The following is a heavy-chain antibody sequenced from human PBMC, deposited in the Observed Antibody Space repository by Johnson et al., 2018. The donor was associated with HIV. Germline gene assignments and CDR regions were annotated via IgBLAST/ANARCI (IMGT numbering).Heavy chain of an antibody. J-gene: IGHJ3*01. CDR3: AKVDCGGDTCAGYDPFDL. D-gene: IGHD2-21*01. CDR1: GFTFDDYG. CDR2: INWNGGGT. Sequence: VQLVESGGGVVQPGGSLRLSCAASGFTFDDYGMSLVRQAPGKGLEWVSGINWNGGGTGYADSVKGRFTISRDNAKYTVDLQMNSLRVEDTAVYYCAKVDCGGDTCAGYDPFDLWGQGTLVTVSS. V-gene: IGHV3-20*04.